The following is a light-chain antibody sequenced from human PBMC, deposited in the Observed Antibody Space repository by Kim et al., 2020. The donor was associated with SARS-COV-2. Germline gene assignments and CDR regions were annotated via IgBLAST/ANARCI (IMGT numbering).Light chain of an antibody. CDR3: NSRDSSSDHVV. J-gene: IGLJ3*02. CDR1: SLRNYY. CDR2: GKY. Sequence: LGQTGRLTCQRDSLRNYYATWYQQRPGQAPVLVLYGKYNRPSGIPDRFSGSASGNTASLTITGAQAEDEADYYCNSRDSSSDHVVFGGGTKVTVL. V-gene: IGLV3-19*01.